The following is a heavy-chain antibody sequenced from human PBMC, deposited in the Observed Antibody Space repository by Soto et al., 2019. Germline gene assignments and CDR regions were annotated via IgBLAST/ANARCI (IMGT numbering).Heavy chain of an antibody. CDR3: ARATTVTSSFFYYGLDV. D-gene: IGHD4-17*01. J-gene: IGHJ6*02. Sequence: TLSLTCTVSCGSISHDDYYWTWIRQPPGKGLEWIGHIYYNGNTYYNPSLKSRLTMSLDTSQNQFSLHLTSVIAADSASYFRARATTVTSSFFYYGLDVWGQGTTVTVSS. CDR1: CGSISHDDYY. CDR2: IYYNGNT. V-gene: IGHV4-30-4*08.